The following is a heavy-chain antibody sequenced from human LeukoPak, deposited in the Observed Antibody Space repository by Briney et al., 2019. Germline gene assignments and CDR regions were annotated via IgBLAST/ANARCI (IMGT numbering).Heavy chain of an antibody. CDR1: GFTFDDYG. V-gene: IGHV3-20*04. D-gene: IGHD3-22*01. Sequence: GGSLRLSCAASGFTFDDYGMSWVRQAPGKGLEWVPSVYWNGGSTGYADSVKGRFTISRDNAKNSLYLQMSSLRVEDTALYYCARGGSMIVFDYWGQGALVTVSS. CDR2: VYWNGGST. CDR3: ARGGSMIVFDY. J-gene: IGHJ4*02.